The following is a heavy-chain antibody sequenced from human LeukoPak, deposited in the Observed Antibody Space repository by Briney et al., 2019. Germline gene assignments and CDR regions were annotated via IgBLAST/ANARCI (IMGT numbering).Heavy chain of an antibody. CDR3: AKSTSPVGTFDY. D-gene: IGHD4-23*01. CDR2: ISGSGGST. J-gene: IGHJ4*02. CDR1: GFTFSNYA. V-gene: IGHV3-23*01. Sequence: GGSLRLSCAASGFTFSNYAMSWVRQAPGKGLECVSVISGSGGSTYYADSVKGRFTTSRDTSKNTLYLHMNSLRAEDTAAYYCAKSTSPVGTFDYWGQGTLVTVSS.